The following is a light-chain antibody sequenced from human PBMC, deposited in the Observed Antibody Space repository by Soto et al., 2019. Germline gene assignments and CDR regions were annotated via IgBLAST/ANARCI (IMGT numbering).Light chain of an antibody. CDR2: DNN. CDR1: SSNIGKNY. J-gene: IGLJ2*01. CDR3: ATWDSSLSSGV. V-gene: IGLV1-51*01. Sequence: QSVLTQPPSVSAAPGQKVTISCSGRSSNIGKNYVSWHQQLPGTAPKLLIYDNNNRPSGIPDRFSGSKSGTSATLGITGLQTGDEADYYCATWDSSLSSGVFGGGTKLTVL.